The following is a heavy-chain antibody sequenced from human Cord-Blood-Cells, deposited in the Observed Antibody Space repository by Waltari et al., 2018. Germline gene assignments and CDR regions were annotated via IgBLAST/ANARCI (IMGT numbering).Heavy chain of an antibody. Sequence: QVQLVESGGGVVQPGRSLRLSCAASGFTFSSYAMHWVRQAPGKGLEWVAGISDDGSNKYYADSVKGRFTISRDNSKNTLYLQMNSLRAEDTAVYYCASRGSGYDFDYWGQGTLVTVSS. V-gene: IGHV3-30-3*01. CDR3: ASRGSGYDFDY. J-gene: IGHJ4*02. D-gene: IGHD5-12*01. CDR2: ISDDGSNK. CDR1: GFTFSSYA.